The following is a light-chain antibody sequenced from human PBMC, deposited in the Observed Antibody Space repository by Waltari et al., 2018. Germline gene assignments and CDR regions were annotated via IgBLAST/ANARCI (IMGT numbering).Light chain of an antibody. CDR1: ESVATS. V-gene: IGKV3-15*01. Sequence: EMVMTQSPATLSVSPGERVALSCRASESVATSLAWYQQIPGQAPRLLIYDASTRATNVSVRFSGSGSGTEFTLTITSLQSEDFAVYYCQQCNKWPPTFGGGTKEEIK. CDR2: DAS. CDR3: QQCNKWPPT. J-gene: IGKJ4*01.